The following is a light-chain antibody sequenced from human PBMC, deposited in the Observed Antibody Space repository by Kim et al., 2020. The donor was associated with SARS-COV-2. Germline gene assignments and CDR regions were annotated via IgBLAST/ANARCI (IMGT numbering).Light chain of an antibody. V-gene: IGLV3-19*01. CDR3: NSRDSSVNRVV. J-gene: IGLJ2*01. CDR1: SLGSYY. Sequence: LGETVRFSGYGGSLGSYYASWYQQQPGRAPVLVIYGKNNRPSGIPDRFSGSSSGYTASLTIPGAQAEDEADYYCNSRDSSVNRVVFGGGTQLTVL. CDR2: GKN.